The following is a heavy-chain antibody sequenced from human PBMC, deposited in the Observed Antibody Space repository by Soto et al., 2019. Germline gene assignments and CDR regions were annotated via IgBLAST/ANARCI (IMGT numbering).Heavy chain of an antibody. Sequence: QVQLQQWGAGLLKPSETLSLTCAVYGGSFSGYYWSWLRQPPGKGLEWIGEINHSGSTNYNPSLKSRVTISVDTAKTQFSLKLSSVTAADTAVYYCARGGHCSSTSGYGSVYYYYMDVWGKGTTVTVSS. CDR1: GGSFSGYY. CDR2: INHSGST. V-gene: IGHV4-34*01. J-gene: IGHJ6*03. CDR3: ARGGHCSSTSGYGSVYYYYMDV. D-gene: IGHD2-2*01.